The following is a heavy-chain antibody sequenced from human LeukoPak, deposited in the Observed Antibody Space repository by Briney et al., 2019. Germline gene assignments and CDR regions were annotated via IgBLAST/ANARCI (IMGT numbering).Heavy chain of an antibody. Sequence: ASVKVSCKASGYTFNGYYMHWVRQAPGQGLEWMGWMNPNSGNTGYAQKFQGRVTITRNTSISTAYMELSSLRSGDTAVYYCARVQRYCSSTSCYGRDYYYYYMDVWGKGTTVTVSS. D-gene: IGHD2-2*01. J-gene: IGHJ6*03. CDR1: GYTFNGYY. CDR2: MNPNSGNT. V-gene: IGHV1-8*03. CDR3: ARVQRYCSSTSCYGRDYYYYYMDV.